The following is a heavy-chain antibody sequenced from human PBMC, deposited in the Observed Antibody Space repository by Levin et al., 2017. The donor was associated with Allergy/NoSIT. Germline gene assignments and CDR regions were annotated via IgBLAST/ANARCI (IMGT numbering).Heavy chain of an antibody. V-gene: IGHV3-7*04. J-gene: IGHJ6*03. CDR2: IKQDGSEK. CDR1: GFTFSRYW. CDR3: ARRPRDYDILTRYPYYYIDV. D-gene: IGHD3-9*01. Sequence: GGSLRLSCAASGFTFSRYWMSWVRQAPGKGLEWVANIKQDGSEKYFVDSVEGRFTISRDNAKNSLYLQMNSLRADDTALYYCARRPRDYDILTRYPYYYIDVWGKGTTVTVSS.